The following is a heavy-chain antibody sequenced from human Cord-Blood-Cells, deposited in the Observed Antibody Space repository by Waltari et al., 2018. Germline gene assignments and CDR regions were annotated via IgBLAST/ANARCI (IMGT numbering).Heavy chain of an antibody. V-gene: IGHV1-69*01. CDR2: IIPILGTA. D-gene: IGHD1-20*01. CDR3: AREDRYNWNHYTYWYFDL. J-gene: IGHJ2*01. CDR1: GGTFSSYA. Sequence: QVQLVQSGAEVKKPGSSVKVSCKASGGTFSSYAISWVRQAPGQGLEWMGGIIPILGTANYAQKFQGRVTITADESTSTAYMELSSLRSEDTAVYYCAREDRYNWNHYTYWYFDLWGRGTLVTVSS.